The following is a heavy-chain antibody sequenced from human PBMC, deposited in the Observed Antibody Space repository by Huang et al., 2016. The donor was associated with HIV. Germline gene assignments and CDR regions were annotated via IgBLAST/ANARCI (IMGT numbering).Heavy chain of an antibody. CDR3: VRDPRIQSWLNYFDY. J-gene: IGHJ4*02. Sequence: EVQLVESGGGLVQPGGSLRLSCAASGFTFSSSWMHWVRQAPGKGLVWVSRSNRDGSSSGYADSVKGRFTISRDNAKNTLYLQMNSLRAEDTAVYYCVRDPRIQSWLNYFDYWGQGTLVSVSS. V-gene: IGHV3-74*01. D-gene: IGHD3-22*01. CDR2: SNRDGSSS. CDR1: GFTFSSSW.